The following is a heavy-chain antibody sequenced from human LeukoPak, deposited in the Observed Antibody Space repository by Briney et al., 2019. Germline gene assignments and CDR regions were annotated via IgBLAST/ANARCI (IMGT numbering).Heavy chain of an antibody. CDR3: ARSWYYGSGRYYPDWFDP. J-gene: IGHJ5*02. CDR1: GGSIGSSSYY. D-gene: IGHD3-10*01. CDR2: IYYSGNA. V-gene: IGHV4-39*02. Sequence: SETLSHICTVSGGSIGSSSYYWGWIRQPPGKGLEWIGSIYYSGNAYYNPPLRSRVSISVDTSKNHFSLKLSSVTAADTAVYYCARSWYYGSGRYYPDWFDPWGQGTLVTVSS.